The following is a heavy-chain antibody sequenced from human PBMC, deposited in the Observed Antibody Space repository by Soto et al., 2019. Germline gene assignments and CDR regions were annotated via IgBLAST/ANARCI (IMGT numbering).Heavy chain of an antibody. Sequence: QVQLVESGGGVVQPGRSLRLSCAASGFTFSSYAMHWVRQAPGKGLEWVAVISYDGSNKYYADSVKGRFTISRDNSKNTLYLQMNSVRAEDTAVYYCARDPSLIVEVPAAGYYGMDVWGQGTTVTVSS. V-gene: IGHV3-30-3*01. CDR1: GFTFSSYA. CDR3: ARDPSLIVEVPAAGYYGMDV. CDR2: ISYDGSNK. D-gene: IGHD2-2*01. J-gene: IGHJ6*02.